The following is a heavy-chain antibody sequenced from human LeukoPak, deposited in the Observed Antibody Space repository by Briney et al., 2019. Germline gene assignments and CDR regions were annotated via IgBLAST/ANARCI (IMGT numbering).Heavy chain of an antibody. Sequence: GASVKVSCKASGGTFNSYAISWVRQAPGQGLEWMGRIIPILGTANYAQKFQGRVTITADESTSTAYMELSSLRSEDTAVYYCARVNVDIVVVPAAINYYMDVWGKGTTVTVSS. D-gene: IGHD2-2*03. CDR1: GGTFNSYA. V-gene: IGHV1-69*11. CDR3: ARVNVDIVVVPAAINYYMDV. J-gene: IGHJ6*03. CDR2: IIPILGTA.